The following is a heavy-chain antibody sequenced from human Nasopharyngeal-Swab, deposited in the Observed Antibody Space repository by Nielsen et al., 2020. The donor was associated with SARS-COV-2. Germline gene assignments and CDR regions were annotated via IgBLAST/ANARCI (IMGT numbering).Heavy chain of an antibody. Sequence: GESLKISCSASGFTFSSYAMHWVRQAPGKGLEYVSAISTNGVSTYYADSVKGRFTISRDNSKNTLYLQMNSLRAEDTAVYYCARDQIGESLSYWGQGTLVTVSS. J-gene: IGHJ4*02. CDR1: GFTFSSYA. CDR2: ISTNGVST. V-gene: IGHV3-64*04. D-gene: IGHD3-10*01. CDR3: ARDQIGESLSY.